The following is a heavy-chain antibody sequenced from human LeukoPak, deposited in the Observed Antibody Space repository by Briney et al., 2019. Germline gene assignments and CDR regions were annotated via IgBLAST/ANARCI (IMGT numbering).Heavy chain of an antibody. Sequence: GGSLRLSCAASGFTPSNAWMSWVRQAPGKGLEWVANIKQDGSAKYYVDSVKGRFTISRDNAKNSLYLQMGSLRAEDTAVYYCARFSGRNWGQGTLVTVSS. V-gene: IGHV3-7*01. CDR2: IKQDGSAK. D-gene: IGHD2-15*01. CDR3: ARFSGRN. CDR1: GFTPSNAW. J-gene: IGHJ4*02.